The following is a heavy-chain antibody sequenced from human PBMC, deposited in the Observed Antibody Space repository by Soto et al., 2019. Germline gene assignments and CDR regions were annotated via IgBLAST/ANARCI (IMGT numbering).Heavy chain of an antibody. CDR3: AKDLFSMVRGASYYSYGMDV. J-gene: IGHJ6*02. CDR1: GFTGGDYA. CDR2: IRSKPYDGTT. V-gene: IGHV3-49*03. D-gene: IGHD3-10*01. Sequence: GSLRLSCTASGFTGGDYAMSWFRQAPGKGLEWVGFIRSKPYDGTTEYAASAKGRFTISRDDSKSIAYLQMNSLKTEDTAVYYCAKDLFSMVRGASYYSYGMDVWGQGTTVTVSS.